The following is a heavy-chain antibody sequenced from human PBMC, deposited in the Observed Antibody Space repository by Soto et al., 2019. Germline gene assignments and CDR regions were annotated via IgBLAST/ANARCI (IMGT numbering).Heavy chain of an antibody. CDR2: IIPIFGTA. J-gene: IGHJ2*01. D-gene: IGHD3-10*01. Sequence: QVQLVQSGAEVKKPGSSVTVSCKASGGTFSSYTISWVRQAPGQGLEWMGGIIPIFGTANYAQKFQGRDTIDTDESTRTAGMELRSLRSEGTVVYYSARGNPSRLLWWYFDLWGRRTLVTVSA. CDR1: GGTFSSYT. V-gene: IGHV1-69*05. CDR3: ARGNPSRLLWWYFDL.